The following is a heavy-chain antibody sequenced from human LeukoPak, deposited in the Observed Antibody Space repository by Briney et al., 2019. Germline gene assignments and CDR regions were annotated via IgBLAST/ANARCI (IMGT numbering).Heavy chain of an antibody. V-gene: IGHV4-39*01. CDR2: IYYSGST. CDR3: ARRLVVANYFDY. J-gene: IGHJ4*02. CDR1: GGSISSSSYY. D-gene: IGHD5-12*01. Sequence: KPSETLSLTSTVSGGSISSSSYYWGWIRQPPGKGLEWIGSIYYSGSTYYNPSLKSRVTISVDTSKNQFSLKLSSVTAADTAVYYCARRLVVANYFDYWGQGTLVTVSS.